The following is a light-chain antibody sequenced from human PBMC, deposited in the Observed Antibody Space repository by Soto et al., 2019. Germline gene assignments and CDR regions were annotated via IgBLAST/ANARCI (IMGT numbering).Light chain of an antibody. V-gene: IGKV1-39*01. CDR2: GAS. CDR3: QQRYSTPLT. Sequence: DLQMTQSPSSLSASVGDRVTITCRASQSISSYLNWYQQRPGKAPKLLIYGASSLQSGVPSRFSGSGPGTDFTHNISSLQPEDFATYYCQQRYSTPLTFGHGTKVEIK. CDR1: QSISSY. J-gene: IGKJ1*01.